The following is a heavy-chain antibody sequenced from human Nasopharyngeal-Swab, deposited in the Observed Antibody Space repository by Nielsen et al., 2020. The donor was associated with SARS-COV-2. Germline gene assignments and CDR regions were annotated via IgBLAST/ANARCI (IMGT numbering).Heavy chain of an antibody. CDR1: GFTFSSYW. Sequence: GESLKISCVASGFTFSSYWMHWVRQAPGKGLVWVSRINSYGSSTSYADSAKGRFTISRDNAKITLYLQMNSLRAEDTAVYYCAKDIGPRYDSGSYYPGAYYYGMDVWGQGTTVTVSS. CDR2: INSYGSST. J-gene: IGHJ6*02. CDR3: AKDIGPRYDSGSYYPGAYYYGMDV. V-gene: IGHV3-74*01. D-gene: IGHD3-10*01.